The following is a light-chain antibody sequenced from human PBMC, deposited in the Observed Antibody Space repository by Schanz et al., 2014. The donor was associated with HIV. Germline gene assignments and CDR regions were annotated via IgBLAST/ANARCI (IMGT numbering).Light chain of an antibody. J-gene: IGKJ2*01. CDR2: AAS. Sequence: DIQMTQSPSSLSASVGASVTITCRASQGISTYLNWYQQKPGKAPKLLIYAASSLQSGVPSRFSGSGSGTDFTLTISSLQPEDFGIYFCQQSYSIPYTFGQGTKWEIK. V-gene: IGKV1-39*01. CDR1: QGISTY. CDR3: QQSYSIPYT.